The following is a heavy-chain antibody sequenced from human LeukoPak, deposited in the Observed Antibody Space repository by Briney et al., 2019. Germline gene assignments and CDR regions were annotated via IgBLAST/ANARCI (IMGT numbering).Heavy chain of an antibody. CDR3: ARDRALRYYYGSGSYGYYYGMDV. CDR1: GYTFTRYY. V-gene: IGHV1-2*04. D-gene: IGHD3-10*01. CDR2: INPNSGGT. Sequence: GASVNVSCKASGYTFTRYYMYWVRQAPGQGLEWMGWINPNSGGTNYVQKFQGWVTITKDTSISTAYMELSRLRSDDTDVYYCARDRALRYYYGSGSYGYYYGMDVWGKGTTVTVSS. J-gene: IGHJ6*04.